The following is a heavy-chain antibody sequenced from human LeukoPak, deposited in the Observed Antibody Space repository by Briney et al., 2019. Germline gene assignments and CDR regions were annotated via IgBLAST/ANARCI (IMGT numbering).Heavy chain of an antibody. Sequence: SETLSLTCTVSGGSISSSSYYWGWIRQPPGKGLEWIGSIYYSGSTYYNPSLKSRVTISVDTSKNQFSLKLSSVTAADTAVYYCARGVIVGATTGYYFDYWGQGTLVTVSS. CDR2: IYYSGST. CDR1: GGSISSSSYY. V-gene: IGHV4-39*07. J-gene: IGHJ4*02. CDR3: ARGVIVGATTGYYFDY. D-gene: IGHD1-26*01.